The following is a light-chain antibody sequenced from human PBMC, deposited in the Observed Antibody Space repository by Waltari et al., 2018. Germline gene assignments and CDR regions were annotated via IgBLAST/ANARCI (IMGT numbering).Light chain of an antibody. CDR2: RSN. J-gene: IGLJ2*01. V-gene: IGLV1-47*01. CDR1: SSNTGSTY. Sequence: QSVLTKPPYASGPPGQGFTISCFDSSSNTGSTYVYWYQQPPGTAPKLLIYRSNQRPSGVPDRFSGSKSGTSASLAISGLRSEDEADYHCAAWDDSLSGVVFGGGTKLTVL. CDR3: AAWDDSLSGVV.